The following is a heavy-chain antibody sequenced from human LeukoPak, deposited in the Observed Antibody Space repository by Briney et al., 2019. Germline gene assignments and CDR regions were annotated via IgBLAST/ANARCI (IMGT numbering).Heavy chain of an antibody. J-gene: IGHJ4*02. D-gene: IGHD1-26*01. CDR1: GLSFSSYG. Sequence: GRSLRLSCAASGLSFSSYGMHWVRQGPGKGLGWVAVIWYDGSNKYYADSVKGRFTISRDNSKNTLYLQMNSLRAEDTAVYYCARDQPDDGSYLFDYWGQGTLVTVSS. V-gene: IGHV3-33*08. CDR2: IWYDGSNK. CDR3: ARDQPDDGSYLFDY.